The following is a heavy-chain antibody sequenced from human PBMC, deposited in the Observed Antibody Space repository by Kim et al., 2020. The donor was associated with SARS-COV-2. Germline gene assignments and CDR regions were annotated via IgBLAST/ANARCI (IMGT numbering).Heavy chain of an antibody. Sequence: NPKYAPSFTERFVFSLDTSVNRAYLQMISQKAEDTAVYYCARVGYYYGMDVWGQGTTVTVSS. J-gene: IGHJ6*01. CDR2: NP. V-gene: IGHV7-4-1*02. CDR3: ARVGYYYGMDV.